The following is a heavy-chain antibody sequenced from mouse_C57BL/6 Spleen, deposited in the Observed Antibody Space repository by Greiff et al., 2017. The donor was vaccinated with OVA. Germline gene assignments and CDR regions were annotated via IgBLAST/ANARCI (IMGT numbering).Heavy chain of an antibody. CDR1: GYSITSGYY. CDR2: ISYDGSN. D-gene: IGHD1-1*02. V-gene: IGHV3-6*01. CDR3: ASGSYWYFDV. J-gene: IGHJ1*03. Sequence: VQLKESGPGLVKPSQSLSLTCSVTGYSITSGYYWNWIRQFPGNKLEWMGYISYDGSNNYNPSLKNRISITRDTSKNQFFLKLNSVTTEDTATYYCASGSYWYFDVWGTGTTVTVSS.